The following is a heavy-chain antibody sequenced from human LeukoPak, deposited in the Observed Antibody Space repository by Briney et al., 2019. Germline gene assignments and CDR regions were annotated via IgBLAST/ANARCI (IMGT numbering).Heavy chain of an antibody. J-gene: IGHJ5*02. CDR2: MSYDGSNK. V-gene: IGHV3-33*05. Sequence: PGRSLRLSCAASGFTFSTYGMHWVRQAPGKGLEWVAVMSYDGSNKNCGDSVKGRFTISRDNSKNTLYLQMNSLRPEDTAVYYCAKDPQGENWLDPWGQGTLVTVSS. CDR1: GFTFSTYG. CDR3: AKDPQGENWLDP.